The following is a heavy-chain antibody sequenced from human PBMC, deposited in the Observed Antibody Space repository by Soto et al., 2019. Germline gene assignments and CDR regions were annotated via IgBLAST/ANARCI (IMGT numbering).Heavy chain of an antibody. CDR3: AREAKFDWFRKFDY. V-gene: IGHV4-61*01. J-gene: IGHJ4*02. Sequence: QVQLQESGPGLVKPAETLSLACTVSGGSVTSRTYYWSWIRQPPGKGLEWIGNIYYTGSTNYNPSLKSRVTISLDPSKTQFPLNLTSVPAADTAVYYCAREAKFDWFRKFDYWGQGTLVTFSS. CDR1: GGSVTSRTYY. D-gene: IGHD3-9*01. CDR2: IYYTGST.